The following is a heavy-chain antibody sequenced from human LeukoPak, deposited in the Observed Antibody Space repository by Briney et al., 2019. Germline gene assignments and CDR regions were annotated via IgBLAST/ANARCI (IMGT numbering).Heavy chain of an antibody. V-gene: IGHV3-21*01. Sequence: GGPLRLSCAASGFTFSSYSMNWVRQAPGKGLEWVSSISSSSSYIYYADSVKGRFTISRDNAKNSLYLQMNSLRAEDTAVYYCARDLDPYLRDYYYYGMDVWGQGTTVTVSS. CDR2: ISSSSSYI. CDR3: ARDLDPYLRDYYYYGMDV. J-gene: IGHJ6*02. CDR1: GFTFSSYS.